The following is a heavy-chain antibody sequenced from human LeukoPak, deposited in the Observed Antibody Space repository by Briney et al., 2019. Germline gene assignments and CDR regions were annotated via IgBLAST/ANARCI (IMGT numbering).Heavy chain of an antibody. J-gene: IGHJ6*03. V-gene: IGHV3-23*01. CDR3: AKANRGLRMYYYYMDV. CDR1: GFTFSSYA. CDR2: ISGSGGRT. Sequence: GGSLRLSCAASGFTFSSYAMSWVRQAPGKGLEWASGISGSGGRTYYADSVKGRFTISRDNSKNTLYLQMNSLRAEDTAVYYCAKANRGLRMYYYYMDVWGKGTTVTVSS. D-gene: IGHD4-17*01.